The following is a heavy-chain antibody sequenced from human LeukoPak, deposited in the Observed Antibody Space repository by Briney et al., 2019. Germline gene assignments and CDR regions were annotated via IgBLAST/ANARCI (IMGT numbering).Heavy chain of an antibody. J-gene: IGHJ6*02. D-gene: IGHD2-21*01. CDR3: ARARTAPWSLWDYYYGMDV. Sequence: GGSLRLSCAASGFTFSDYYMSWIRQAPGKGLEWVSYISSSGSTIYYADSVKGRFTISRDNAKNSLYLQMNSLRAEDTAVYYCARARTAPWSLWDYYYGMDVWGQGTTVTVSS. CDR2: ISSSGSTI. V-gene: IGHV3-11*01. CDR1: GFTFSDYY.